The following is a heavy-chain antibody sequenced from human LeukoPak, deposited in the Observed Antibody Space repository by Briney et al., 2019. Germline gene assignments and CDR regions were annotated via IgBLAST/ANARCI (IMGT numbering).Heavy chain of an antibody. V-gene: IGHV3-13*01. CDR1: GFTLSSYD. Sequence: GGSLRLSCATSGFTLSSYDMHWVRQATGKGLEWVSGIDIPGNTYYPDSVKGRFTMSRESAKNSLYLQMNSLTAGDTAVYYCARIEAFCGSGGCYEGFDSWGQGTLVTVSS. CDR3: ARIEAFCGSGGCYEGFDS. CDR2: IDIPGNT. J-gene: IGHJ5*01. D-gene: IGHD2-2*01.